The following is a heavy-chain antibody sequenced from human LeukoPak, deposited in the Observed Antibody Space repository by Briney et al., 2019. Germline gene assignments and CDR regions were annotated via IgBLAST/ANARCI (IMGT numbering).Heavy chain of an antibody. CDR2: IYYIRST. D-gene: IGHD3-10*01. Sequence: PSETLSLTCTVSGGSISSSSYYWGWIRQPPGKGLEWIGSIYYIRSTYYNPSLKSRVTISVDTSKNQFSLKLSSATAADTAVYYCARHNYGSGSYYHYYYYGMDVWGQGTTVTVSS. CDR1: GGSISSSSYY. V-gene: IGHV4-39*01. J-gene: IGHJ6*02. CDR3: ARHNYGSGSYYHYYYYGMDV.